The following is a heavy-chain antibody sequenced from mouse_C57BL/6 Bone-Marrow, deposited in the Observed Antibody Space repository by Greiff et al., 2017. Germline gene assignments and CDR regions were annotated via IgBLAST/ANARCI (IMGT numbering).Heavy chain of an antibody. CDR1: GYTFTDYY. CDR2: INPNNGGT. J-gene: IGHJ2*01. CDR3: ARRDGYDYPYFDY. D-gene: IGHD2-4*01. V-gene: IGHV1-26*01. Sequence: EVQLQQSGPELVKPGASVKISCKASGYTFTDYYMHWVKQSHGKSLEWIGDINPNNGGTSYNQKFKGKATLTVDKSSSTAYMELRSLTSEDSAVYCGARRDGYDYPYFDYWGKGTTLTVSS.